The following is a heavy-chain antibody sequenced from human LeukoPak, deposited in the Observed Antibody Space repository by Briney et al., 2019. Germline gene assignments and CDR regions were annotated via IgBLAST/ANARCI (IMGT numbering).Heavy chain of an antibody. J-gene: IGHJ4*02. Sequence: GGSLRLSCAVSGITVSNYGMSWVRQAPGKGLEWVAGISGSGGGTNYADSVKGRFTISRDNFKNTLYLQMNSLRAEDTAVYFCAKRGVVIRVILVGFHKEAYYFDSCGQGALVTVSS. V-gene: IGHV3-23*01. CDR2: ISGSGGGT. CDR1: GITVSNYG. D-gene: IGHD3-22*01. CDR3: AKRGVVIRVILVGFHKEAYYFDS.